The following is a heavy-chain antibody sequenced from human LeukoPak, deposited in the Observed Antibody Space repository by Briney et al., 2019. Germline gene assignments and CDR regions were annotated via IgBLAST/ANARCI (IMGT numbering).Heavy chain of an antibody. V-gene: IGHV3-30-3*01. D-gene: IGHD5-18*01. J-gene: IGHJ4*02. CDR1: GFTFSSYA. Sequence: GGSLRLSCAAYGFTFSSYAMHWVRQAPGKGLEWVAVISYDGSNKYYADSVKGRFTISRDNSKNTLYLQMNSLRAEDTAVYYCARDPTDTAMVYYFDYWGQGTLVTVSS. CDR3: ARDPTDTAMVYYFDY. CDR2: ISYDGSNK.